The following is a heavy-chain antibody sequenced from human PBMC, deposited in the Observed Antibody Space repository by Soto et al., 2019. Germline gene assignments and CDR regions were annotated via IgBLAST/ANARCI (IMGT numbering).Heavy chain of an antibody. J-gene: IGHJ6*02. CDR1: GGTFSSYA. CDR2: IIPIFGTA. D-gene: IGHD3-10*01. CDR3: ARDMVLWFGESQYYYGMDV. Sequence: AASVKVSCKASGGTFSSYAISWVRQAPGQGLEWMGGIIPIFGTANYAQKFQGRVTITADESTSTAYMELSSLRSEDTAVYYCARDMVLWFGESQYYYGMDVWGQGTTVTVSS. V-gene: IGHV1-69*13.